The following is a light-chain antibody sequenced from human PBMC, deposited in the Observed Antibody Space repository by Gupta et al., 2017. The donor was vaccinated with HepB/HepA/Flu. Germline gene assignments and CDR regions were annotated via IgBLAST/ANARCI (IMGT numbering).Light chain of an antibody. V-gene: IGLV1-51*01. CDR1: SSNIGNNY. CDR3: GTWDSSLSAPV. Sequence: QSVLTQPPSVSAAPGQKVTISCSGSSSNIGNNYVSWYQQLPGTAPKLLIYANNKRPSVIPDRFSGSKSGPSATVGITGLQTGDEADYYCGTWDSSLSAPVFGGGTKLTVL. J-gene: IGLJ3*02. CDR2: ANN.